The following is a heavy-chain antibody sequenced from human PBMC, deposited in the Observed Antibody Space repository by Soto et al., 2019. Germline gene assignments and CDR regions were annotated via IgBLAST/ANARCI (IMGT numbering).Heavy chain of an antibody. CDR1: GGTFSSYA. CDR3: ARGIRMYSYGRGAFDI. CDR2: IIPIFGTA. V-gene: IGHV1-69*13. Sequence: SVKVSCKASGGTFSSYAISWVRQAPGQGLEWMGGIIPIFGTANYAQKFQGRVTITADESTSTAYMELSSLRSEDTAVYYCARGIRMYSYGRGAFDIWGQAIMVTVS. J-gene: IGHJ3*02. D-gene: IGHD5-18*01.